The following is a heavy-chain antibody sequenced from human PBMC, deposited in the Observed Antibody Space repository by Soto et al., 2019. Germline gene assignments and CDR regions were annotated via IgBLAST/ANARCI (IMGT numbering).Heavy chain of an antibody. D-gene: IGHD2-2*02. CDR1: GFTGSSYG. J-gene: IGHJ6*02. CDR3: ARDPIGYCSSTSCYSGAFDYYYGMDV. V-gene: IGHV3-33*01. Sequence: GSLRLSCAASGFTGSSYGMHWVRQAPGKGLEWVAVIWYDGSNKYYADSVKGRFTISRDNSKNTLYLQMNSLRAEDTAVYYCARDPIGYCSSTSCYSGAFDYYYGMDVWGQGTTVTVSS. CDR2: IWYDGSNK.